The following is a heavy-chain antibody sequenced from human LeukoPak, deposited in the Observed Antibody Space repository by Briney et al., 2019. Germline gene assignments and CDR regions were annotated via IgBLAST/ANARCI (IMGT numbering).Heavy chain of an antibody. V-gene: IGHV1-18*01. CDR2: ISAYNGNT. CDR1: GYTFTSYG. D-gene: IGHD3-22*01. CDR3: ARDSRTSSGYCRGGFDI. J-gene: IGHJ3*02. Sequence: ASVKVSCKASGYTFTSYGTSWVRQAPGQGLEWMGWISAYNGNTNYAQKLQGRVTMTTDTSTSTAYMELRSLRSDDTAVYYCARDSRTSSGYCRGGFDIWGQGTMVTVSS.